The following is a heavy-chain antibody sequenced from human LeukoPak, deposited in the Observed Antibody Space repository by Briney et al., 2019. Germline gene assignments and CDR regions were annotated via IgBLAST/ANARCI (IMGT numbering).Heavy chain of an antibody. CDR1: GFTFSGFN. Sequence: GGSLRLSCAASGFTFSGFNMSWVRQAPGKGLEWVSCISSSSSSTYYADSVRGRFTISRDNAKNSLYLEMNNLRAHDTAVYYCATYWRLVFVYWGQGTLVTVSS. V-gene: IGHV3-21*01. CDR2: ISSSSSST. CDR3: ATYWRLVFVY. J-gene: IGHJ4*02. D-gene: IGHD2-15*01.